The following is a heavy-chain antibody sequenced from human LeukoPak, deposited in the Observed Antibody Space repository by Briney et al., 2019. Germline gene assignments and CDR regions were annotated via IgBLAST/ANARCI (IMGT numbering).Heavy chain of an antibody. D-gene: IGHD6-25*01. J-gene: IGHJ4*02. Sequence: GGSLRLSCAASGFSFSSYAMSWVRQAPGKGLEWVSGISGSGGYTYYADSVKGRFTISRDNSKNTLYLQMNSLRAEDTAVYYCAAPLGSGDYWGQGTLVTVSS. CDR3: AAPLGSGDY. CDR1: GFSFSSYA. V-gene: IGHV3-23*01. CDR2: ISGSGGYT.